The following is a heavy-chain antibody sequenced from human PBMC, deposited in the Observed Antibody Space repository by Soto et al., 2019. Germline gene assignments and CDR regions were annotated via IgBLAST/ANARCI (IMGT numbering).Heavy chain of an antibody. Sequence: QIQLVQSGGEMKKSGASVKVSCKSSGYSFDRYGISWVRQAPGQRPEWMGWISADNGDTRLSQNVQGRLTLTTDTSTNTAYMDLRSLSSDDTAVYYCARDRSYFYETSVYPFDYWGQGTQVIVSS. V-gene: IGHV1-18*01. CDR3: ARDRSYFYETSVYPFDY. CDR1: GYSFDRYG. J-gene: IGHJ4*02. D-gene: IGHD3-22*01. CDR2: ISADNGDT.